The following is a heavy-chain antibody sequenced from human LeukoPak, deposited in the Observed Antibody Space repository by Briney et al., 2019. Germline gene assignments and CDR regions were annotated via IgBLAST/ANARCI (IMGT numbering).Heavy chain of an antibody. CDR1: GGSISSSSYY. CDR2: IYYSGST. J-gene: IGHJ4*02. D-gene: IGHD2-2*02. Sequence: SETLSLTCTVSGGSISSSSYYWGWIRQPPGKGLEWIGSIYYSGSTYYNPSLKSRVTISVDTSKNQFSLKLSSVTAADTAVYYCARTSGVSVVVPAAIKGVFLFDYWGQGTLVTVSS. CDR3: ARTSGVSVVVPAAIKGVFLFDY. V-gene: IGHV4-39*01.